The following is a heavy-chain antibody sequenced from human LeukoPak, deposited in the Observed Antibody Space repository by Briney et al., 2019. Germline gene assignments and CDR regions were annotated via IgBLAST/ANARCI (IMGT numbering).Heavy chain of an antibody. Sequence: SETLSLTCTVSGGSISSNSYYWGWIRQPPGKGLEWIGSIHYSGGTYYNPSLKSRLTISVDASKNKFSLKLSSVIAADTAVYYCARQESSRITMVRGVRPYYFDYWGQGTLVTVSS. J-gene: IGHJ4*02. V-gene: IGHV4-39*01. CDR3: ARQESSRITMVRGVRPYYFDY. D-gene: IGHD3-10*01. CDR1: GGSISSNSYY. CDR2: IHYSGGT.